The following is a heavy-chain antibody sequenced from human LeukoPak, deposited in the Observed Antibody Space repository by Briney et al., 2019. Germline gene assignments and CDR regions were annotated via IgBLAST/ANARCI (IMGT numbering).Heavy chain of an antibody. V-gene: IGHV3-7*01. CDR2: IMEDGSEK. CDR1: GFTFNTYW. D-gene: IGHD3-22*01. CDR3: ARDTYDSSGYHFYYMDV. Sequence: PGGSLRLSCAVSGFTFNTYWMSWVRQAPGKGLEWVANIMEDGSEKHYGDSVRGRFTISRDNAKNSLYLRMNSLRAEDTALYFCARDTYDSSGYHFYYMDVWGKGTTVTVSS. J-gene: IGHJ6*03.